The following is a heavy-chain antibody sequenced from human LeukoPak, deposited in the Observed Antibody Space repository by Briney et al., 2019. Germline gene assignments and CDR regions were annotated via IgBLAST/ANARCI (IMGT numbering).Heavy chain of an antibody. J-gene: IGHJ5*02. V-gene: IGHV1-2*02. CDR2: VNPNSGDT. D-gene: IGHD1-26*01. CDR3: ATDPKGGLSRGWFDP. Sequence: ASVKVSCKASGYTFTGYYMHWVRQAPGQGLEWMGWVNPNSGDTNYAQKFQGRVTMTRDTSISTVYMELIRLTSDDTAIYYCATDPKGGLSRGWFDPWGQGTLVTVSS. CDR1: GYTFTGYY.